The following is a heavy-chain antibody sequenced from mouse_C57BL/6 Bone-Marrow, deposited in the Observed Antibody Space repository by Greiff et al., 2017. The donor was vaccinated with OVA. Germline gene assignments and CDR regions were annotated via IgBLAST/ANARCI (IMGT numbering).Heavy chain of an antibody. Sequence: VQLQQSGAELVKPGASVKMSCKASGYTFTSYWITWVKQRPGQGLEWIGDIYPGSGSTNYNEKFKSKATLTVDTSSSTAYMQLSSLTSEDSAVYYWARTRLYYGNYVGVYWYFDVWGTGTTVTVSS. CDR1: GYTFTSYW. CDR3: ARTRLYYGNYVGVYWYFDV. D-gene: IGHD2-1*01. V-gene: IGHV1-55*01. CDR2: IYPGSGST. J-gene: IGHJ1*03.